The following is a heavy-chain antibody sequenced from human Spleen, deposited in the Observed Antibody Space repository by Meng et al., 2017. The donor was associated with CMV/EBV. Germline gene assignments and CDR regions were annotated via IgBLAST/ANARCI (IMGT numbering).Heavy chain of an antibody. CDR1: GYRFTTYD. CDR3: AKESVVDGTGSYLGY. Sequence: QVQLVQSGAEVKKPGASVKVSCKASGYRFTTYDINWVRQSTGQGLEWMGWINPTSGNTGYAQKFQGRVTMTRDTSKGTAYMELSSLRYEDTAVYYCAKESVVDGTGSYLGYWGQGTLVTVSS. V-gene: IGHV1-8*01. D-gene: IGHD3-10*01. J-gene: IGHJ4*02. CDR2: INPTSGNT.